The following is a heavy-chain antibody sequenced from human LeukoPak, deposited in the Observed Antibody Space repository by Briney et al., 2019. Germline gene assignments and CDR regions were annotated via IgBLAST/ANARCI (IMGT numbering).Heavy chain of an antibody. Sequence: SETLSLTCAVYGGSFSNYHWSWIRQPPGKGLEWIGDIYHTGSTTYNPSLKSRVTISIDTSKKQFSLSLSSVTAADTAVYYCARGKYYDFWSGYSLNWFDPWGQGTLVTVSS. J-gene: IGHJ5*02. V-gene: IGHV4-34*01. CDR3: ARGKYYDFWSGYSLNWFDP. CDR2: IYHTGST. CDR1: GGSFSNYH. D-gene: IGHD3-3*01.